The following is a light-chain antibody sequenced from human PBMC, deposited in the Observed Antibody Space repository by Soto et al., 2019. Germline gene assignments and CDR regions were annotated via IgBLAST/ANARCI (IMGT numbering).Light chain of an antibody. CDR3: QQYYSTLYT. J-gene: IGKJ2*01. Sequence: DIVMTQSPDSLAVSLGERATINCKSSQSVLYSSNNKTSLAWYQQKPGQPPKLLIYWASTRESGVPDRFSGSGSGTDFTLTISSLQAEDVAVYYCQQYYSTLYTFGQGTKLEIK. CDR2: WAS. V-gene: IGKV4-1*01. CDR1: QSVLYSSNNKTS.